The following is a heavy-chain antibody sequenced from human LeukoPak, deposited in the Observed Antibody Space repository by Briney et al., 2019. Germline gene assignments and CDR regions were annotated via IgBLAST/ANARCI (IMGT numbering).Heavy chain of an antibody. CDR3: ARLSAMLRGPEPIYYFDY. D-gene: IGHD3-10*01. CDR1: GFTFSSFW. V-gene: IGHV3-21*01. CDR2: ISSSSSYI. Sequence: GGSQRPSCADSGFTFSSFWMTWVRQAPGKGLEWVSSISSSSSYIYYADSVKGRFTISRDNAKNSLYLQMNSLRAEDTAMYYCARLSAMLRGPEPIYYFDYWGQGTLVTVSS. J-gene: IGHJ4*01.